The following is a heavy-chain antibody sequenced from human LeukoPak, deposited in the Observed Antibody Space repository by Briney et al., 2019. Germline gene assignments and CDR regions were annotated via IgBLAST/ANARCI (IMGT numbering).Heavy chain of an antibody. J-gene: IGHJ3*02. V-gene: IGHV4-34*01. CDR3: ARGLYSSGWYKARVAFDI. CDR1: GGSFSGYY. Sequence: PSETLSLTCAVYGGSFSGYYLSWIRQPPGKGLEWIGEINHSGSTNYNPSLKSRVTISVDTSKNQFSLKLSSVTAADTAVYYCARGLYSSGWYKARVAFDIWGQGTMVTVSS. CDR2: INHSGST. D-gene: IGHD6-19*01.